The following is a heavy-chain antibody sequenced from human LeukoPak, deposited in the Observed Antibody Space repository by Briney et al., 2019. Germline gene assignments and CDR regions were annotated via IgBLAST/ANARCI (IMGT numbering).Heavy chain of an antibody. CDR2: ISAYNGNT. J-gene: IGHJ4*02. V-gene: IGHV1-18*01. D-gene: IGHD2-2*01. CDR1: GYTFTSYG. Sequence: GASVKVSCTASGYTFTSYGISWVRQAPGQGLEWMGWISAYNGNTNYAQKLQGRVTMTTDTSTSTAYMELRSLRSDDTAVYYCARSDIVVVPAAMWDYWGQGTLVTVSS. CDR3: ARSDIVVVPAAMWDY.